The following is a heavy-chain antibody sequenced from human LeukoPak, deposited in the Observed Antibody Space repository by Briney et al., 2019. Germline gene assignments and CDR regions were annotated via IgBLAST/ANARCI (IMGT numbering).Heavy chain of an antibody. CDR1: GGSISSYY. J-gene: IGHJ4*02. Sequence: PSETLSLTCTVSGGSISSYYWSWIRQPPGKGLEWIGYIYYSGSTNYNPSLKSRVTISVDTSKNQFSLKLNSVTAADTAVYYCARTNYYDSSGYWGVDFWGQGTLVTVSS. CDR3: ARTNYYDSSGYWGVDF. D-gene: IGHD3-22*01. CDR2: IYYSGST. V-gene: IGHV4-59*08.